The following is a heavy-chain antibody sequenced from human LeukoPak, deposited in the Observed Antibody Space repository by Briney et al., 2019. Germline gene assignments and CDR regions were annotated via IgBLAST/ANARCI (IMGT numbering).Heavy chain of an antibody. Sequence: SETLSLTCTVSGGSISSYYWSWIRQPAGKGLEWIGRIYTSGSTNYNPSLKSRVTISVDTSKNQFSLKLSSVTAADTAVYYCARDLGVPAAKYYYYYYYMDVWGKGTTVTVSS. D-gene: IGHD2-2*01. J-gene: IGHJ6*03. V-gene: IGHV4-4*07. CDR3: ARDLGVPAAKYYYYYYYMDV. CDR1: GGSISSYY. CDR2: IYTSGST.